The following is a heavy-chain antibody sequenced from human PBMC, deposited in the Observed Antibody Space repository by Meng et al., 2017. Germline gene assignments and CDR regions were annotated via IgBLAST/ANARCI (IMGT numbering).Heavy chain of an antibody. Sequence: QVEPVQSGAEEKKPGASVKVSCKASGYTFPDYWLHWVRRAPGQGLEWMGRINPKSGDTHYAQRFQGRVTMTGDTSISTAYMELSGLRSDDTAMYYCARDEDISAAGKLFGDYWGQGTLVTVSS. D-gene: IGHD6-13*01. V-gene: IGHV1-2*06. CDR2: INPKSGDT. CDR3: ARDEDISAAGKLFGDY. CDR1: GYTFPDYW. J-gene: IGHJ4*02.